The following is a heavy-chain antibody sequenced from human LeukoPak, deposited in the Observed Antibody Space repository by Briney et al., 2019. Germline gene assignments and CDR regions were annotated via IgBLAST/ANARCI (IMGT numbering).Heavy chain of an antibody. D-gene: IGHD3-10*01. CDR3: ARMYYYGSGTYYDDQ. J-gene: IGHJ4*02. V-gene: IGHV1-2*02. CDR2: LNPNSGDT. CDR1: GYSFTDYY. Sequence: ASVKVSCKAFGYSFTDYYVHCLRQAPGQGLEWVGLLNPNSGDTNYAQKFQGRVTMIRDTSINTAYMELSRLRSDDTAVYYCARMYYYGSGTYYDDQWGQGTLVTVSS.